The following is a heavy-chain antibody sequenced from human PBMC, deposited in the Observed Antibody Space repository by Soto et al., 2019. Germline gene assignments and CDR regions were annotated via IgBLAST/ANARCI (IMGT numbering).Heavy chain of an antibody. CDR2: ITSGRTT. D-gene: IGHD1-26*01. CDR3: AKRSGVGEPYFDN. V-gene: IGHV3-23*01. Sequence: EVQLLESGGDLVQPGGSLRLSCAASGFTFSSYAMSWVRQAPGKGLEWVSGITSGRTTYYAESLKGQFTISRDNSKNTLYLEMNSLRAEDTAVYYCAKRSGVGEPYFDNWGQGTLVTVSS. CDR1: GFTFSSYA. J-gene: IGHJ4*02.